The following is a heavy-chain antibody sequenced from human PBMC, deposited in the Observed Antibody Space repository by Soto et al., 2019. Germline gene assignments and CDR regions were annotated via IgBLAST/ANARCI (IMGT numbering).Heavy chain of an antibody. D-gene: IGHD1-1*01. CDR1: GFTFSSYA. CDR2: ISGSGGST. CDR3: AKDWKGGMDV. V-gene: IGHV3-23*01. J-gene: IGHJ6*02. Sequence: EVQLLESGGGLVQPGGSLRLSCAASGFTFSSYAMSWVRQAPGKGLEWVSDISGSGGSTYYADSVKGLFTLSRDNSKNTLYLQMNSLRAEDTAVYYCAKDWKGGMDVWGQGTTVTVCS.